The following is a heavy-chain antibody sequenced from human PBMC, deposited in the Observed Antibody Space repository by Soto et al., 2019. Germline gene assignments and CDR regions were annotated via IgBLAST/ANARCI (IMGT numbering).Heavy chain of an antibody. D-gene: IGHD3-22*01. V-gene: IGHV4-30-4*01. J-gene: IGHJ1*01. CDR2: IHSSGSI. Sequence: SETLSLTCTVSGGSISSDDYYWSWIRQAPGRGLEWIGYIHSSGSIYYNPSLKSRATMSIDTAGNQFSLKVSSVTVADTALYYCARDLDGLHDDTSGPFPRPGWGQGTLVTVSS. CDR3: ARDLDGLHDDTSGPFPRPG. CDR1: GGSISSDDYY.